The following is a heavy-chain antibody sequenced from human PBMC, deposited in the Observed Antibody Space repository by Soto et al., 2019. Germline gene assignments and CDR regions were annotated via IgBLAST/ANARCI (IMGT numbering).Heavy chain of an antibody. CDR2: ISGSGGST. J-gene: IGHJ4*02. Sequence: GGSLRLSCAASGFTFSSYAMSWVRQAPGKGLEWVSAISGSGGSTYYADSVKGRFTISRDNSKNTLYLQMNSLRAEDTAIYYCAKDPRPKYDSSGYYYVPVFDYWGQGTLVTVSS. CDR3: AKDPRPKYDSSGYYYVPVFDY. CDR1: GFTFSSYA. D-gene: IGHD3-22*01. V-gene: IGHV3-23*01.